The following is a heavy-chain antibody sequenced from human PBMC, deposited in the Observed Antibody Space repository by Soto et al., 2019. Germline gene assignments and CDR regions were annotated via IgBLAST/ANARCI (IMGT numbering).Heavy chain of an antibody. D-gene: IGHD6-13*01. CDR3: AKDQAAGGTISRYFQD. V-gene: IGHV3-23*01. CDR1: GFTFSRYG. CDR2: ISGGGGTT. J-gene: IGHJ1*01. Sequence: GSLRLSCEASGFTFSRYGMSWVRQAPGKGLEWVSGISGGGGTTYYADSVKGRFTISRDNSKNTLYLQVNSLRAEDTAVYYCAKDQAAGGTISRYFQDWGQGTLVTVSS.